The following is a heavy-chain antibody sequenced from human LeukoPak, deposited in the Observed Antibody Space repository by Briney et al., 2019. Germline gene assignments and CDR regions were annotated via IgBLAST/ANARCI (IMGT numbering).Heavy chain of an antibody. CDR3: TTDGGSYYGSGSYTPVDYFDY. CDR2: IKSKTDGGTT. CDR1: GFTFSSAW. V-gene: IGHV3-15*01. J-gene: IGHJ4*02. Sequence: GGSLRLSCAASGFTFSSAWMSWVRQAPGKGLEWVGRIKSKTDGGTTDYAAPVKGRFTISRDDSKNTLYLQMNSLKTEDTAVYYCTTDGGSYYGSGSYTPVDYFDYWGQGTLVTVSS. D-gene: IGHD3-10*01.